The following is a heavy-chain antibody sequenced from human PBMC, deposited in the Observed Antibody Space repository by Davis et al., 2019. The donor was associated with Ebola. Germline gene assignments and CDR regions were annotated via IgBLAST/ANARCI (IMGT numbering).Heavy chain of an antibody. V-gene: IGHV3-23*01. CDR2: ISGSGGST. CDR1: GFTFSSYA. D-gene: IGHD3-22*01. Sequence: GGSLRLSCAASGFTFSSYAMSWVRQAPGKGLEWVSAISGSGGSTYYADSVKGRFTISRDNAKNSLYLQMNSLRAEDTAVYYCARGGLYDSSGYSHAAFDVWSRGTMVTVSS. CDR3: ARGGLYDSSGYSHAAFDV. J-gene: IGHJ3*01.